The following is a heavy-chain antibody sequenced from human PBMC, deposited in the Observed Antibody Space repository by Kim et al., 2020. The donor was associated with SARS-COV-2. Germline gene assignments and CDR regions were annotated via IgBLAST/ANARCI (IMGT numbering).Heavy chain of an antibody. Sequence: TANYAQKFQGRVTITADESTSTAYMELSSLRSEDTAVYYCARFSGELFDYWGQGTLVTVSS. D-gene: IGHD1-26*01. V-gene: IGHV1-69*01. J-gene: IGHJ4*02. CDR2: TA. CDR3: ARFSGELFDY.